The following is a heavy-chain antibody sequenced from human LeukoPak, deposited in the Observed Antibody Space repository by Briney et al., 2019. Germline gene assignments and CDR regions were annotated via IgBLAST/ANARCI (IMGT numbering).Heavy chain of an antibody. D-gene: IGHD3-10*01. J-gene: IGHJ6*02. V-gene: IGHV4-34*01. Sequence: SETLSLTCAVYGGSFSGYYWSWSRQPPGKGLEWIGEINHSGSTNYNPSLKSRVTISVDTSKNQFSLKLSSVTAADTAVYYCARGVTYYYGSGSPDRYYYGMDVWGQGTTVTVSS. CDR2: INHSGST. CDR3: ARGVTYYYGSGSPDRYYYGMDV. CDR1: GGSFSGYY.